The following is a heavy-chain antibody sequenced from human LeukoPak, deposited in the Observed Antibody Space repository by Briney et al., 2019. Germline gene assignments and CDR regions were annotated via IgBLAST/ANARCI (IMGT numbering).Heavy chain of an antibody. V-gene: IGHV3-15*01. D-gene: IGHD1-7*01. CDR2: IKSISYGGTI. CDR1: GFTFSSYG. Sequence: PGGSLRLSCAASGFTFSSYGMHWVRQAPGKGLEWLGRIKSISYGGTIDYAAPVKGRFTISRDDSKNTLYLQMDSLETEDTAIYYCTRTWPGNTCFNFWGQGTLVTVSS. CDR3: TRTWPGNTCFNF. J-gene: IGHJ4*02.